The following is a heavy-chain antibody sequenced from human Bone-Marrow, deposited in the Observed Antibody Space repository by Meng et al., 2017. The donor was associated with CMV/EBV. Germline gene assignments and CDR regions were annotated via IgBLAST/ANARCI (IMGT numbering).Heavy chain of an antibody. CDR1: GGSISSSSYY. D-gene: IGHD2-15*01. V-gene: IGHV4-39*07. CDR3: ASAYCSGGSPSCYYYYYYGMDV. CDR2: IYYSGST. J-gene: IGHJ6*02. Sequence: SETLSLTCIVSGGSISSSSYYWGWIRQPPGKGLEWIGNIYYSGSTYYNPSLKSRVTISVDTSKNQFSLKLSSVTAADTAVYYCASAYCSGGSPSCYYYYYYGMDVWGQGTTVTVSS.